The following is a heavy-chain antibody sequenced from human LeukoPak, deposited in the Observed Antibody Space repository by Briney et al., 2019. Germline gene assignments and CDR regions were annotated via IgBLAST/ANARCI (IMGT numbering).Heavy chain of an antibody. D-gene: IGHD6-19*01. CDR2: IYAGGTA. CDR3: TREPVP. Sequence: SETLSLTCTVSGGSISNYYWSWIRQPAGKGLEWIGRIYAGGTASYNPSLMSRVTMSADMSKNQLSLKLTSVTAADTAVYYCTREPVPWGQGTLVTVSS. V-gene: IGHV4-4*07. J-gene: IGHJ4*02. CDR1: GGSISNYY.